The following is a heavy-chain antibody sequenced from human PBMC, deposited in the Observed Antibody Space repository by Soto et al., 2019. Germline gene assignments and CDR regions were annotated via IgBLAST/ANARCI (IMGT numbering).Heavy chain of an antibody. CDR1: GGTFSIYA. CDR3: ARHPRIAVAGTFGY. J-gene: IGHJ4*02. V-gene: IGHV1-69*13. CDR2: IIPIFGTA. D-gene: IGHD6-19*01. Sequence: SLKVSCKASGGTFSIYAISWVRRAPGQGLEWMGGIIPIFGTANYAQKFQGRVTITADESTSTAYMELSSLRSEDTAVYYCARHPRIAVAGTFGYWGQGTLVTVSS.